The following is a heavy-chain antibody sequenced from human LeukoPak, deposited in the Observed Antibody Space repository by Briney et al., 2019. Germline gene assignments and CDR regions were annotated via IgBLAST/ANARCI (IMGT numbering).Heavy chain of an antibody. CDR2: ISSSSGPI. J-gene: IGHJ4*02. D-gene: IGHD6-19*01. V-gene: IGHV3-48*01. CDR3: GVSVAGTDFDY. CDR1: GFTFSSYA. Sequence: GGSLRLSCAASGFTFSSYAMSWVRQAPGKGLEWVSFISSSSGPIYYADSVKGRFTISRDNAKNSLYLQMNSLRAEDTAVYYCGVSVAGTDFDYWGQGTLVTVSS.